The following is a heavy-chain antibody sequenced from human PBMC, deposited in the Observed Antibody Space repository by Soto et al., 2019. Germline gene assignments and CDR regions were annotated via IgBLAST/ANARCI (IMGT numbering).Heavy chain of an antibody. CDR1: GFTVSSNY. CDR3: AKGLYYYGSGSYWYAFDI. V-gene: IGHV3-53*01. D-gene: IGHD3-10*01. Sequence: GGSLRLSCAASGFTVSSNYMSWVRQAPGKGLEWVSVIYSGGSTYCADSVKGRFTISRDNSKNTLYLQMNSLRAEDTAVYYCAKGLYYYGSGSYWYAFDIWGQGTMVTVSS. CDR2: IYSGGST. J-gene: IGHJ3*02.